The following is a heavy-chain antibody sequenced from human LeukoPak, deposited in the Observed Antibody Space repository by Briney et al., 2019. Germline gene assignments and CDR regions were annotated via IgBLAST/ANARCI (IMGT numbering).Heavy chain of an antibody. CDR1: GFTFSSYA. V-gene: IGHV3-64D*06. CDR2: ISSNGGST. CDR3: VQRYSSSWYRDDAFDI. D-gene: IGHD6-13*01. J-gene: IGHJ3*02. Sequence: GGSLRLSCSASGFTFSSYAMHWVRQAPAKGLEYVSAISSNGGSTYYADSVKGRFTISRDNSKNTLYLQMSSLRAEDTAVYYCVQRYSSSWYRDDAFDIWGQGTMVTVSS.